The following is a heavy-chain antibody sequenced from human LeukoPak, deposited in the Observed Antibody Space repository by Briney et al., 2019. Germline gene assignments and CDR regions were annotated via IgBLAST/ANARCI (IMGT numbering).Heavy chain of an antibody. CDR1: GGSFSGYY. D-gene: IGHD6-13*01. J-gene: IGHJ5*02. Sequence: SETLSLTCAVYGGSFSGYYWSWIRQPPGKGLEWIGEINHSGSTNYNPSLKSRVTISVDTSKNQFSLKVSSVTAADTAVYYCAREYSSSWYNWFDPWGQGTLVTVSS. CDR3: AREYSSSWYNWFDP. CDR2: INHSGST. V-gene: IGHV4-34*01.